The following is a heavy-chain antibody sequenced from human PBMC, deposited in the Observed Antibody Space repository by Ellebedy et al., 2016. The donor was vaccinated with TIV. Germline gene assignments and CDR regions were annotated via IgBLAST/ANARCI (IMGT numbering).Heavy chain of an antibody. CDR3: ATDGSYGDYLSPTHAFEI. V-gene: IGHV3-7*01. CDR2: INQDGRQK. D-gene: IGHD3-16*01. CDR1: RFTFSSYW. Sequence: GGSLRLSCTASRFTFSSYWMSWVRQAPGKGLEWVANINQDGRQKYYVDSVKGRFTISRDNAKRTLDLQMNSLRAEDTAIYYCATDGSYGDYLSPTHAFEIWGQGTLVTVSP. J-gene: IGHJ3*02.